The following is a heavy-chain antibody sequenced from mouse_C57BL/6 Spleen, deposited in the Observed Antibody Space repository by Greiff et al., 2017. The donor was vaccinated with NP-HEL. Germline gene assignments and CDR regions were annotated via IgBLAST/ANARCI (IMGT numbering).Heavy chain of an antibody. Sequence: QVQLKQPGAELVMPGASVKLSCKASGYTFTSYWMHWVKQRPGQGLEWIGEIDPSDSYTNYNQKFKGKSTLTVDKSSSTAYMQLSSLTSEDSAVYYCARNNYSNYEFAYWGQGTLVTVSA. CDR1: GYTFTSYW. CDR3: ARNNYSNYEFAY. D-gene: IGHD2-5*01. V-gene: IGHV1-69*01. CDR2: IDPSDSYT. J-gene: IGHJ3*01.